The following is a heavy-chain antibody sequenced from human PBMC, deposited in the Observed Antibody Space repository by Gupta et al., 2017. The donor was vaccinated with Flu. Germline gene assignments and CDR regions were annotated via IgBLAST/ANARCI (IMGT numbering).Heavy chain of an antibody. J-gene: IGHJ6*02. V-gene: IGHV3-73*01. CDR3: SRQIAALDYYYYYGMDV. CDR1: GFTFSGSA. CDR2: IRGKVNDYAT. Sequence: GSLKLSCAASGFTFSGSAMHWVRQASGKGLEWVGRIRGKVNDYATAYAASVKGRFTISRDDSKNRVYLQMNSLKTEDTAVYYCSRQIAALDYYYYYGMDVWGQGTTVTVSS. D-gene: IGHD6-13*01.